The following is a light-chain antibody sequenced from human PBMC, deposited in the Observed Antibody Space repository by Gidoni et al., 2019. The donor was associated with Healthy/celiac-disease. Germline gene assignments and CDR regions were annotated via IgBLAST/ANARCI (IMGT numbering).Light chain of an antibody. V-gene: IGKV3-15*01. J-gene: IGKJ1*01. CDR2: GAS. CDR1: QSVSSN. Sequence: EIVMTHSPATLSVSPGERATLSFRASQSVSSNLAWYQQKPGQAPRLLIYGASTRATGIPARFSGSGSGTEFTLTISSLQSEDFAVYYCQQYNNWTPVTFGQGTKVEIK. CDR3: QQYNNWTPVT.